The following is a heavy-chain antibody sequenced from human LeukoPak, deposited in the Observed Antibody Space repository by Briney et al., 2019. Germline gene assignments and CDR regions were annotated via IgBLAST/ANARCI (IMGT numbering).Heavy chain of an antibody. D-gene: IGHD2-8*01. CDR1: GFTFSDYY. CDR3: ALGTINKDYYFGMDV. Sequence: GALRLSCAASGFTFSDYYMSWIRQAPGKGLEWVSYISSSGSTIYYADSVKGRFTISRDNAKRSLYLQIKSLRDDDTAVYHCALGTINKDYYFGMDVWGQGTTVTVSS. V-gene: IGHV3-11*01. J-gene: IGHJ6*02. CDR2: ISSSGSTI.